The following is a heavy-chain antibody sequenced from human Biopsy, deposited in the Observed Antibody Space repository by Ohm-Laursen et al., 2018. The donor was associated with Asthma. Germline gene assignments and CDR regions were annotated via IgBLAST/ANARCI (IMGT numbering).Heavy chain of an antibody. J-gene: IGHJ4*02. D-gene: IGHD6-19*01. Sequence: SLRLSCTASGFTSSSYGMHWVRQAPGRGLEWVAVISYDGSNKYYADSVKGRFTISRDNSKNTLYLQMNSLRAEDTAVYYCARESSVAGSSDFDYWGQGTLVTVSS. V-gene: IGHV3-30*03. CDR1: GFTSSSYG. CDR2: ISYDGSNK. CDR3: ARESSVAGSSDFDY.